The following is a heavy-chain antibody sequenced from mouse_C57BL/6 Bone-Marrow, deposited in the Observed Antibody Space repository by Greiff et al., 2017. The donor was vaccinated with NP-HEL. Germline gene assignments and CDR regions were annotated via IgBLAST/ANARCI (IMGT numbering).Heavy chain of an antibody. V-gene: IGHV1-22*01. D-gene: IGHD1-1*01. J-gene: IGHJ4*01. CDR3: AREEGLITTVVAPDYYAMDY. CDR1: GYTFTDYN. CDR2: INPNNGGT. Sequence: VQLQQPGPELVKPGASVKMSCKASGYTFTDYNMHWVKQSHGKSLEWIGYINPNNGGTSYNQKFKGKATLTVNKSSSTAYMELRSLTSEDSAVYYCAREEGLITTVVAPDYYAMDYWGQGTSVTVSS.